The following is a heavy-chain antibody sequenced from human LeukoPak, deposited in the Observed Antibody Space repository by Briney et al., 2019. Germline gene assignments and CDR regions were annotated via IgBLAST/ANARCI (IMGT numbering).Heavy chain of an antibody. CDR1: GGSISSYY. CDR2: IYYSGST. Sequence: SETLSLTCTVSGGSISSYYWSWIRQPPGKGLEWIGYIYYSGSTNYNPSLKSRVTISVDTSKNQFSLKLSSVTAADTAVYYCAREAAASGWFDPWDQGTLVTVSS. CDR3: AREAAASGWFDP. J-gene: IGHJ5*02. D-gene: IGHD6-13*01. V-gene: IGHV4-59*01.